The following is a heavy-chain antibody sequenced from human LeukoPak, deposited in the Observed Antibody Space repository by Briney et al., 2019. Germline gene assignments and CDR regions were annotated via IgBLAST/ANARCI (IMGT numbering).Heavy chain of an antibody. Sequence: SETLSLTCAVYSGSFSGYYWSWIRQPPGKGLEWIGEINHSGSTNYNPSLKSRVTISVDTSKNQFSLKLSSVTAADTAVYYCARGLDSSGYYYVDNWFDPWGQGTLVTVSS. J-gene: IGHJ5*02. CDR2: INHSGST. V-gene: IGHV4-34*01. D-gene: IGHD3-22*01. CDR3: ARGLDSSGYYYVDNWFDP. CDR1: SGSFSGYY.